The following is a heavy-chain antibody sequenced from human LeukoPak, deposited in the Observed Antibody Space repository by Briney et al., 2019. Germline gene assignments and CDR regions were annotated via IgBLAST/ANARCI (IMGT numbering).Heavy chain of an antibody. V-gene: IGHV3-30-3*01. D-gene: IGHD1-7*01. Sequence: GGSLRLSCAASGFTFSSYAMHWVRQAPGKGLEWVAVISYDGSNKYYADSVKGRFTISRDNSKNTLYLQMNSLRAEDTAVYYCAKDWSVSILELPNYYFDYWGQGTLVTVSS. CDR2: ISYDGSNK. J-gene: IGHJ4*02. CDR3: AKDWSVSILELPNYYFDY. CDR1: GFTFSSYA.